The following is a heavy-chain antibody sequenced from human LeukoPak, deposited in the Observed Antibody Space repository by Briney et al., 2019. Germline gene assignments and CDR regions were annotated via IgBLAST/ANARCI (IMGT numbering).Heavy chain of an antibody. Sequence: GGSLRLSCGASGFPVSSNYMRGVRQAPGKGLEWLSVIYSGGSTYYADSVKGRFTISRDNSKNTLYLQMNSLRAEDTAVYYCTTNRGYSYGYADWGQGTLVTVSS. J-gene: IGHJ4*02. CDR1: GFPVSSNY. V-gene: IGHV3-66*01. CDR2: IYSGGST. D-gene: IGHD5-18*01. CDR3: TTNRGYSYGYAD.